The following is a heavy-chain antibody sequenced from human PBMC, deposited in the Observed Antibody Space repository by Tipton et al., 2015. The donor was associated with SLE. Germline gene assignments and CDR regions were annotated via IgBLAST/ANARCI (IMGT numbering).Heavy chain of an antibody. CDR1: GFSFSGYA. D-gene: IGHD5-12*01. Sequence: SLRLSCAASGFSFSGYAMHWVSQAPGKGLEWVAVISLDGSNKYYADSVKGRFTISKDNSRNTLYLEMNSLRAEDTALYYCARDSRWLPDYWGQGTLVTVSS. CDR2: ISLDGSNK. J-gene: IGHJ4*02. V-gene: IGHV3-30*04. CDR3: ARDSRWLPDY.